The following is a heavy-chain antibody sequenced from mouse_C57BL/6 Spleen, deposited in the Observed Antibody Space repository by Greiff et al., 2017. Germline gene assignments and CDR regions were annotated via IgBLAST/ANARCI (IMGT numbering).Heavy chain of an antibody. Sequence: VQLQQSVAELVRPGASVKLSCTASGFNIKNTYMHWVKQRPEQGLEWIGRIDPANGNTKYAPKFQGKATITADTSSTTAYLQLSSLTSEDTAIYYCARSYYGSSLTGDYWGQGTTLTVSS. J-gene: IGHJ2*01. CDR3: ARSYYGSSLTGDY. CDR2: IDPANGNT. V-gene: IGHV14-3*01. D-gene: IGHD1-1*01. CDR1: GFNIKNTY.